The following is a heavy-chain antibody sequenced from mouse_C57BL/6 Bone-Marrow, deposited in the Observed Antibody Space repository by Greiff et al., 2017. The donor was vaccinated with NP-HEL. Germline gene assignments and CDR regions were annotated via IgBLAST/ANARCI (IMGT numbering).Heavy chain of an antibody. D-gene: IGHD3-2*02. Sequence: QVQLQQPGAELVMPGASVKLSCKASGYTFTSYWMHWVKQRPGQGLEWIGEIDPSDSYTNYNQTFQGQSTLTVDKSSSSAYMQLSSLTSEDSAVYYCARFLDSSGYVFAYWGQGTLVTVSA. CDR1: GYTFTSYW. V-gene: IGHV1-69*01. CDR2: IDPSDSYT. J-gene: IGHJ3*01. CDR3: ARFLDSSGYVFAY.